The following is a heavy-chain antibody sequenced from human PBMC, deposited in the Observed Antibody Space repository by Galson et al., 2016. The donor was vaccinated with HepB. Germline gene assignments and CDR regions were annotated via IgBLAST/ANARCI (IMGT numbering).Heavy chain of an antibody. CDR1: GGSINFYY. D-gene: IGHD6-19*01. CDR3: ARDRIAVTGWYFDL. Sequence: SETLSLTCTVSGGSINFYYWSWIRQSPGKGLEWIGQIYYSGNTKYNPPLKSRVTISADTPKNQFSLNLTSVTAADTAVYYWARDRIAVTGWYFDLWGRGTLVTVSS. CDR2: IYYSGNT. V-gene: IGHV4-59*01. J-gene: IGHJ2*01.